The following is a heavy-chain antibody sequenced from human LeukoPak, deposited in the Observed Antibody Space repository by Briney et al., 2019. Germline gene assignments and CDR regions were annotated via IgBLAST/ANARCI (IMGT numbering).Heavy chain of an antibody. CDR1: SLIFSNYA. D-gene: IGHD3-22*01. Sequence: AGSLRLSRALYSLIFSNYAMNWVRHSPGKGMEWVSDVSNTGTDTYHPHSVKGRSTTSRAHPKNPLYLQMNSLRAEDTAVYYCAKEHTLVDSSGYYSVFDIWGQGTVVTVSS. J-gene: IGHJ3*02. CDR2: VSNTGTDT. V-gene: IGHV3-23*01. CDR3: AKEHTLVDSSGYYSVFDI.